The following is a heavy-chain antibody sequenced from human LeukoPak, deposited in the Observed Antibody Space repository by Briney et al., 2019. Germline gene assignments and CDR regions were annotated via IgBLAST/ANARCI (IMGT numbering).Heavy chain of an antibody. CDR2: IYSRGST. CDR3: ARDPIGSYHNFYY. V-gene: IGHV4-4*07. J-gene: IGHJ4*02. CDR1: GDSISCYY. Sequence: KPSETLPLTFTVSGDSISCYYWSCIRQPAGKGLEWIGRIYSRGSTNYNPSLKSRVTMSVDTSKNQFSLKLSSVTAADTAVYYCARDPIGSYHNFYYWGQGTLVTVSS. D-gene: IGHD1-26*01.